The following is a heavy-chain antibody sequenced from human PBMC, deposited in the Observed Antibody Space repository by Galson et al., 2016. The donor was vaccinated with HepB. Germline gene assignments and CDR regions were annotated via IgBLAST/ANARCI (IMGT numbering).Heavy chain of an antibody. D-gene: IGHD2-21*02. CDR2: IYWDGDA. V-gene: IGHV2-5*02. CDR1: GFSFSTAGVL. CDR3: VSRSYHGDRFDS. J-gene: IGHJ4*02. Sequence: PALVKPTQTLTLTCTFSGFSFSTAGVLVGWIRRPPGKTLEWLALIYWDGDARYSPSLNSRLTITKDTSKSQVVLTMTNMDPVDTATYYCVSRSYHGDRFDSWGQGTLVTVSS.